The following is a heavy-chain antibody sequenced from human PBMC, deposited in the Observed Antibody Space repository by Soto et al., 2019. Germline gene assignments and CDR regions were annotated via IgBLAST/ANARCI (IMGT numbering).Heavy chain of an antibody. CDR3: TTGPPGAPLIVVVTAPHYYYGMDV. D-gene: IGHD2-21*02. J-gene: IGHJ6*02. CDR2: IKSKTDGGTT. Sequence: GGSLRLSCAASGFTFSNAWMSWVRQAPGKGLEWVGRIKSKTDGGTTDYAAPVKGRFTISRDDSKNTLCLQMNSLKTEDTAVYYCTTGPPGAPLIVVVTAPHYYYGMDVWGQGTTVTVSS. V-gene: IGHV3-15*01. CDR1: GFTFSNAW.